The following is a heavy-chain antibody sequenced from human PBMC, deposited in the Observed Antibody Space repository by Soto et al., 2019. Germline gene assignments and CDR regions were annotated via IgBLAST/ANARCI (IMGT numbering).Heavy chain of an antibody. J-gene: IGHJ3*02. Sequence: SETLSLTCAVYGGSFSGYYWSWIRQPPGKGLEWIGEINPSDSYTNYSPSFQGHVTISADKSISTAYLQWSSLKASDTAMYYCARHPDSIAVANDAFDIWGRGTMVTVSS. CDR1: GGSFSGYY. D-gene: IGHD6-19*01. V-gene: IGHV4-34*01. CDR3: ARHPDSIAVANDAFDI. CDR2: INPSDSYT.